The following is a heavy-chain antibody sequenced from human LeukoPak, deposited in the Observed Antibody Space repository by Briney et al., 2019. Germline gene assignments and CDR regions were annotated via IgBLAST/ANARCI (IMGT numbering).Heavy chain of an antibody. J-gene: IGHJ5*02. CDR1: GGSFSGYY. Sequence: TSETLSLTCAVYGGSFSGYYWSWIRQPPGKGLEWIGEINHSGNTNYNPSLKSRVTISVDTSKNQFSLKLSSVTAADTAVYYCARGRSPGTAKRGWFDPWGQGTLVTVSS. V-gene: IGHV4-34*01. CDR3: ARGRSPGTAKRGWFDP. CDR2: INHSGNT. D-gene: IGHD2-21*02.